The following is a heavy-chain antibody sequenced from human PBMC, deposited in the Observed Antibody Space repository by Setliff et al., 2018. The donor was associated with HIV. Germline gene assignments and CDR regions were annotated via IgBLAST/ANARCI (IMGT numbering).Heavy chain of an antibody. Sequence: GGSLRLSCAASGFTFSSYSMNWVRQAPGKGLEWVSCISSSSSYIYYADSVKGRFTISRDNAKNSLYLQMNSLRVEDTAVYFCATRGRAYYYDSSGYFDYWGQGALVTVS. D-gene: IGHD3-22*01. J-gene: IGHJ4*02. CDR2: ISSSSSYI. CDR3: ATRGRAYYYDSSGYFDY. V-gene: IGHV3-21*01. CDR1: GFTFSSYS.